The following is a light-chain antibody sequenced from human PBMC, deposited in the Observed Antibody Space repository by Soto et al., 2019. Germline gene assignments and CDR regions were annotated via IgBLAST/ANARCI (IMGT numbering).Light chain of an antibody. CDR2: KAS. Sequence: LPITKSPTTLTQSPANVATTVCRDSQSISRWLAWYQQKPGKAPKLLIYKASTLKSGVPSRFSGSGSGTEFTLTISSLQPDDFATYYCQQNNSYSFGQGTKVDIK. V-gene: IGKV1-5*03. J-gene: IGKJ1*01. CDR3: QQNNSYS. CDR1: QSISRW.